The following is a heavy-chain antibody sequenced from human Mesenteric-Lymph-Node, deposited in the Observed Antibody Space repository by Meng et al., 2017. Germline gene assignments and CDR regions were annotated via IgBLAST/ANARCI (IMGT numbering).Heavy chain of an antibody. CDR3: ARDGFRSSGWHL. J-gene: IGHJ5*02. V-gene: IGHV1-46*01. CDR1: GGTFSSYA. Sequence: ASVKVSCKASGGTFSSYAISWVRQAPGQGLEWMGIINPSGGSTSYAQKFQGRVTMTRDTSTSTVYMELSSLRSEDTAVYYCARDGFRSSGWHLWGQGTLVTVSS. CDR2: INPSGGST. D-gene: IGHD6-19*01.